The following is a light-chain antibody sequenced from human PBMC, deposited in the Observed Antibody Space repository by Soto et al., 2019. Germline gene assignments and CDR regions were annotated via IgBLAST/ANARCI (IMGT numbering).Light chain of an antibody. V-gene: IGKV3-11*01. CDR3: QQRSNWPRT. CDR2: DAS. Sequence: EIVLTQSPATLSLFPGEKATPSFRASQRVSSYLAWYQQKPGQAPRLLIYDASNRATGIPARFSGSGSGTDFTLTISSLEPEDFAVYYCQQRSNWPRTFGQGTKVDI. CDR1: QRVSSY. J-gene: IGKJ1*01.